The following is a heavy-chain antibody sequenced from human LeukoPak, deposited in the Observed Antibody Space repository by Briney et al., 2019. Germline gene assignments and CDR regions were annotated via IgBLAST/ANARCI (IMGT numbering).Heavy chain of an antibody. J-gene: IGHJ5*02. CDR1: GYTFTGYG. D-gene: IGHD3-22*01. Sequence: ASVKVSCKASGYTFTGYGISWVRQAPGQGLEWMGWISAYNGNTNYAQKLQGRVTMTTDTTTSTAYMELRSLRSDDTAVYYCARGNTMISGVDWFDLWGQGTLVTVSS. CDR3: ARGNTMISGVDWFDL. CDR2: ISAYNGNT. V-gene: IGHV1-18*01.